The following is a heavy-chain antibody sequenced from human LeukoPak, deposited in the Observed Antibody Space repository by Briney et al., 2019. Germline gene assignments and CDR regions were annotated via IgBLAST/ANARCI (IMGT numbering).Heavy chain of an antibody. CDR1: GYSINNGYQ. CDR3: ARDPRWLTPDCTSTSCYENYFDP. Sequence: PSETLSLTCAVSGYSINNGYQWAWIRQSPGRGLEWIGSIYHNGGAHYNPSLRSRVVISVDTSNNQFSLRLSSVTVADTALYYCARDPRWLTPDCTSTSCYENYFDPWGRGTLVTVSS. CDR2: IYHNGGA. D-gene: IGHD2-2*01. V-gene: IGHV4-38-2*02. J-gene: IGHJ5*02.